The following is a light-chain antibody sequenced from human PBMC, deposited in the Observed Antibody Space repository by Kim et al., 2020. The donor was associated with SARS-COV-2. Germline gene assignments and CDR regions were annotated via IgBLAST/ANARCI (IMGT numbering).Light chain of an antibody. CDR3: CSYTSSSTYV. V-gene: IGLV2-14*03. J-gene: IGLJ1*01. Sequence: QSALTQTASVSGSPGQSVTISCTGASSDIGGYNYVSWYQQHPGKAPQLIIHDVTKRPSGVSNRFSGSKSGNTASLTISGLQAEDEADYYCCSYTSSSTYVFGGGTKVTVL. CDR1: SSDIGGYNY. CDR2: DVT.